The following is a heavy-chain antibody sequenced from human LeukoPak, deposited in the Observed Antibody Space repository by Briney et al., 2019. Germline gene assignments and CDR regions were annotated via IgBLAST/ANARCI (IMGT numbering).Heavy chain of an antibody. Sequence: GASVTVSCKASGYIFTSYYMHWVRQAPGQGLEWMGVINPYGGSTSYAQKLQGRVTVTGDTSTSTVYMELSGLRSEDAAVYYCARTMVRGVNHYFDYWGQGTLVTVSS. CDR1: GYIFTSYY. D-gene: IGHD3-10*01. CDR2: INPYGGST. V-gene: IGHV1-46*01. J-gene: IGHJ4*02. CDR3: ARTMVRGVNHYFDY.